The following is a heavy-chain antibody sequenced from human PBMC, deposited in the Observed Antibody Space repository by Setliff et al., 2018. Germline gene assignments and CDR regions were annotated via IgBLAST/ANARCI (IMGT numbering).Heavy chain of an antibody. CDR1: GFPFSSYA. D-gene: IGHD2-15*01. J-gene: IGHJ4*02. CDR3: AKDDAGYCSGGSCYAPFDY. Sequence: GGSLRLSCVASGFPFSSYAMNWVRQAPGKGLEWVSAINHSGGSTYYADPVKGRFTISRDNSKNTLYLQMNSLRAEDTAVYYCAKDDAGYCSGGSCYAPFDYWGQGTLVTVSS. CDR2: INHSGGST. V-gene: IGHV3-23*01.